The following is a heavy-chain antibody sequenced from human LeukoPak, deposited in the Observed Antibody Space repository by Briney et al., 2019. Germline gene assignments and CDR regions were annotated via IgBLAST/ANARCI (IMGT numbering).Heavy chain of an antibody. CDR3: ARDAEPLLWFGELYWFDP. J-gene: IGHJ5*02. CDR1: RGTFRSYA. V-gene: IGHV1-69*04. D-gene: IGHD3-10*01. CDR2: IIPILGIA. Sequence: GASVEVCCKASRGTFRSYAISWVRQAPGQGLEWMGRIIPILGIANYAQKFQGRVTITADKSTSTAYMELSSLRSEDTAVYYCARDAEPLLWFGELYWFDPWGQGTLVTVSS.